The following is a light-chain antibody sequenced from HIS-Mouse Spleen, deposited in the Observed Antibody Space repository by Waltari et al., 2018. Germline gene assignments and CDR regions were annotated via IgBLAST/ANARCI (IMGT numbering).Light chain of an antibody. J-gene: IGLJ1*01. CDR3: SSYTSSSTPYV. CDR1: SRDVGGYNY. Sequence: QSALTQPASVSGSPGQSITISCTGTSRDVGGYNYLSWYQQHPGKAPKLMIYEVSNRPSGVSNRFSGSKSGNTASLTISGLQAEDEADYYCSSYTSSSTPYVFGTGTKVTVL. V-gene: IGLV2-14*01. CDR2: EVS.